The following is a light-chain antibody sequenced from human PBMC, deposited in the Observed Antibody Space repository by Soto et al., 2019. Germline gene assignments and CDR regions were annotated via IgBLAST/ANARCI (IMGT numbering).Light chain of an antibody. Sequence: QSVLTQPASVSGSPGQSITISCTSTSRDVGGYNYVSWYQQRPGNAPKLMIYEVSNRPSGVSNRFSGSKSGNTASLTISGLQAEDEADYYCSSYTSSSTLEVFGTGTKVTVL. CDR2: EVS. CDR1: SRDVGGYNY. V-gene: IGLV2-14*01. J-gene: IGLJ1*01. CDR3: SSYTSSSTLEV.